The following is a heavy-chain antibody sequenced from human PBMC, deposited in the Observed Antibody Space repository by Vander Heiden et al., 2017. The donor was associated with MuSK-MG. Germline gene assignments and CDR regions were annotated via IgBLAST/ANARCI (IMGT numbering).Heavy chain of an antibody. Sequence: QVQLQESGPGLVKPSQTLSLTCTVSGGSISSGDYYWSWIRQPPGKGLEWIGYIYYSGSTYYNPSLKSRVTISVDTSKNQFSLKLSSVTAADTAVYYCARERLGMVVAATDFDYWGQGTLVTVAS. J-gene: IGHJ4*02. D-gene: IGHD2-15*01. CDR3: ARERLGMVVAATDFDY. CDR2: IYYSGST. V-gene: IGHV4-30-4*01. CDR1: GGSISSGDYY.